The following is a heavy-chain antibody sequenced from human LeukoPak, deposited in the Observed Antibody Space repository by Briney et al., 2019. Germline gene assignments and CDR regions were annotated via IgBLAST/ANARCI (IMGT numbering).Heavy chain of an antibody. CDR1: RGSISSSSYY. CDR2: IYYSGST. J-gene: IGHJ5*02. V-gene: IGHV4-39*07. CDR3: ARSDTTVTGLDP. D-gene: IGHD4-17*01. Sequence: SETLSLTCTVSRGSISSSSYYWGWIRQPPGKGLEWIGSIYYSGSTYYNPSLKSRVTISVDKSKNQFSLKLSSVTAADTAVYYCARSDTTVTGLDPWGQGTLVSVSS.